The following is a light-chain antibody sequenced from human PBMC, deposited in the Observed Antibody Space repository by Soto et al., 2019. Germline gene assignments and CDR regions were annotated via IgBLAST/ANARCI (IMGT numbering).Light chain of an antibody. CDR2: RNN. CDR1: SSNIGTNY. Sequence: QSVLTQPPSASGTPGQMVTISCSGNSSNIGTNYVYWYQHLPGAAPQLIIYRNNERPSGVPDRFSGSKSGTSASLAISGLRSEDEADYYCAAWDDSLSGYVFATGTKVTVL. V-gene: IGLV1-47*01. J-gene: IGLJ1*01. CDR3: AAWDDSLSGYV.